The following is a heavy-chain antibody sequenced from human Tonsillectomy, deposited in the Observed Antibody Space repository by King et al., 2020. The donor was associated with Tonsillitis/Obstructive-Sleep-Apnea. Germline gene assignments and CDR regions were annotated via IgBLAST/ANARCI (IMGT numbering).Heavy chain of an antibody. J-gene: IGHJ5*02. CDR2: IDPSDSYT. D-gene: IGHD2-2*01. Sequence: QLVQSGAEVKKPGESLRISCKGSGYSFTSYWISWVRQMPGKGLEWMGRIDPSDSYTNYSPSFQGHVTISADKSISTAYLQWSSLKASDTAMYYCARGPILSSGYCSSTSCHRGWFDPWGQGTLVTVSS. CDR3: ARGPILSSGYCSSTSCHRGWFDP. CDR1: GYSFTSYW. V-gene: IGHV5-10-1*03.